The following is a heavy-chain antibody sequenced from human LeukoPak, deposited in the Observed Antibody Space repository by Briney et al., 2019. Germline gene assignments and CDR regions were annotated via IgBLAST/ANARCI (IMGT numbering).Heavy chain of an antibody. J-gene: IGHJ5*02. Sequence: GGSLRLSCVGSGFAFGVHAMSWVRQAPGKGPEWVAAIGSGADLFYAESVKGRFTISRDDPRNTVWLQMNSLRAEDTALYYCAKDWTPHNRVYDCLDAWGQGTQVTVSS. CDR2: IGSGADL. CDR3: AKDWTPHNRVYDCLDA. V-gene: IGHV3-23*01. CDR1: GFAFGVHA. D-gene: IGHD3-16*01.